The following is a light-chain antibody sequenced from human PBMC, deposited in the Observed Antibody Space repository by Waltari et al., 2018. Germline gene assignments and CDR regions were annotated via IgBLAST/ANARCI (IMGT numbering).Light chain of an antibody. CDR1: ALPQKY. V-gene: IGLV3-10*01. Sequence: SYELTQPPSVSVSPGQTARITCSGDALPQKYAYWYQQKSGQAPVLVIYEDSDRPSGSPGRFAGSSSGTMATLTISGAQVEDEADYYCYSTDTSGNHRVFGGGTKLTVL. CDR2: EDS. J-gene: IGLJ3*02. CDR3: YSTDTSGNHRV.